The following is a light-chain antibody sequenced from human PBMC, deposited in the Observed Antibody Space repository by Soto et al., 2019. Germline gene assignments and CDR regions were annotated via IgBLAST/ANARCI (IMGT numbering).Light chain of an antibody. CDR2: GAS. CDR3: QQTYITPFT. J-gene: IGKJ3*01. Sequence: DIQMTQSPSSLSASVGARVTITCRASQSINKYINWYQQKPGKAPNLLINGASSLQSGVPSRFSGSGSGTDFTLTISNLQPDDVATYYCQQTYITPFTFGPGTKVDIK. CDR1: QSINKY. V-gene: IGKV1-39*01.